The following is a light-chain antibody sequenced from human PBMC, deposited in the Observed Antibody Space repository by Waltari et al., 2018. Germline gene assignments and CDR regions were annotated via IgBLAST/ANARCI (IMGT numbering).Light chain of an antibody. V-gene: IGLV2-14*01. CDR1: SNDVGGYRY. CDR3: SSYTSGTVI. CDR2: DVG. J-gene: IGLJ2*01. Sequence: QSALTQPASVSGSAGQSITIPCTGTSNDVGGYRYFSWYQQHPGKAPKLMIYDVGKRPSGVSNRFSGSKSGNTASLTISGLQAEDEADYYCSSYTSGTVIFGGGTKLTVL.